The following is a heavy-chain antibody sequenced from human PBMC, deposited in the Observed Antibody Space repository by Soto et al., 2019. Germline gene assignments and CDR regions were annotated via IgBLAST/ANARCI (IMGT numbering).Heavy chain of an antibody. D-gene: IGHD3-22*01. CDR2: ISAYNGNT. Sequence: GASVKVSCNASGYTFTSYGISWVRQAPGQGLEWMGWISAYNGNTNYAQKLQGRVTMTTDTSTSTAYMELRRLRSDDTAVYYCARDTEDYYDSSAPFDPWGLGTLVTVSS. V-gene: IGHV1-18*01. J-gene: IGHJ5*02. CDR3: ARDTEDYYDSSAPFDP. CDR1: GYTFTSYG.